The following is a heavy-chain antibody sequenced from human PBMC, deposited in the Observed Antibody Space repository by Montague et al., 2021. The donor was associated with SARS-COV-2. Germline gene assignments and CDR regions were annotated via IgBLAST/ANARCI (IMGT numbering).Heavy chain of an antibody. CDR1: GFTFDDYA. Sequence: SLSLSCAASGFTFDDYAMHWVRQAPGKGLEWVSGISWNSGNIGYADSVKGRFTISRDNAKNSLYLQMNSLRAEDTALYYCAKGEIGSGWYGAFDIWGQGTMVTVSS. V-gene: IGHV3-9*01. D-gene: IGHD6-19*01. CDR2: ISWNSGNI. CDR3: AKGEIGSGWYGAFDI. J-gene: IGHJ3*02.